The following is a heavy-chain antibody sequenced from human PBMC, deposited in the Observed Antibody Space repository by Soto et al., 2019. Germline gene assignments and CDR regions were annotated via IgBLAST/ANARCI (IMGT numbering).Heavy chain of an antibody. CDR1: GYNFATYW. CDR2: IYPGDSDS. CDR3: ARHGFYGDYASNYFDP. V-gene: IGHV5-51*01. D-gene: IGHD4-17*01. Sequence: PGESLKISCDGFGYNFATYWIAWVGQMPGKGLEYMGIIYPGDSDSRYSPSFQGQVTFSADKSISTAYMQWSSLKASDTAMYYCARHGFYGDYASNYFDPWGQGTLVTVSS. J-gene: IGHJ5*02.